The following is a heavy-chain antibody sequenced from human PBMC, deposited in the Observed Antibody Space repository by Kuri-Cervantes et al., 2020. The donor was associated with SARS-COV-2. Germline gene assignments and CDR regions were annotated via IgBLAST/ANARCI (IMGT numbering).Heavy chain of an antibody. Sequence: GESLKISCASSGFTFSSYAMSWVRQAPGKGLEWVSAISGSGGSTYYADSVKGRFTISRDNSKNTLYLQMNSLRAEDTAVYYCARESRITHSRYFDLWGRGTLVTVSS. J-gene: IGHJ2*01. CDR3: ARESRITHSRYFDL. D-gene: IGHD3-10*01. CDR1: GFTFSSYA. CDR2: ISGSGGST. V-gene: IGHV3-23*01.